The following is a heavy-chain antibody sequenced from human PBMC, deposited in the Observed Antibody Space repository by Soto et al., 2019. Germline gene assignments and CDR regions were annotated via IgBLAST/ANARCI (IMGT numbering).Heavy chain of an antibody. CDR1: GGSFRGYY. J-gene: IGHJ6*02. V-gene: IGHV4-34*01. CDR3: ARSLLRYGMDV. CDR2: INHSGST. Sequence: SETLSLTCAVYGGSFRGYYWSWIRQPPGKGLEWIGEINHSGSTNYNPSLKSRVTISVDTSKNQFSLKLSSVTAADTAVYYCARSLLRYGMDVWGQGTTVTVSS.